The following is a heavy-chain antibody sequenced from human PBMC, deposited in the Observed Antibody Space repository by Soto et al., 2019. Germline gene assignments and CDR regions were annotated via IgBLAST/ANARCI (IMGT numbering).Heavy chain of an antibody. CDR2: IIPIFGTA. CDR1: GGTFSSYA. Sequence: QVQLVQSGAEVKKPVSSVKVSCKASGGTFSSYAISWVRQAPGQGLEWMGGIIPIFGTANYAQKFQGRVTITADKSTSTAYMELSSLRSEDTAVYYCASEDCSGGSCYLDYWGQGTLVTVSS. J-gene: IGHJ4*02. CDR3: ASEDCSGGSCYLDY. D-gene: IGHD2-15*01. V-gene: IGHV1-69*06.